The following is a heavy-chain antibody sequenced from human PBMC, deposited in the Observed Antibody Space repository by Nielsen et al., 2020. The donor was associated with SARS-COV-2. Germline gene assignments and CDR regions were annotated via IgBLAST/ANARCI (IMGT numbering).Heavy chain of an antibody. J-gene: IGHJ4*02. CDR1: GFTFTRYG. CDR3: ARDRSLRGTTRYFDY. Sequence: GGSLRLSCAASGFTFTRYGMQWVRQAPGKGLEWVTVTSHDGTTQFYANSVKGRFTISRDNSKNTLYLQMNSLRAEDTAVYYCARDRSLRGTTRYFDYWGQGTLVTVSS. CDR2: TSHDGTTQ. D-gene: IGHD1-1*01. V-gene: IGHV3-30*03.